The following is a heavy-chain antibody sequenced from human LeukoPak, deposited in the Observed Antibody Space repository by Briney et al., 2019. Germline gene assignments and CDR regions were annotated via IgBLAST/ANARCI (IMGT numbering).Heavy chain of an antibody. J-gene: IGHJ6*02. CDR3: AKIQGFWVPTVYYGMDV. CDR1: GFTFSSYA. Sequence: GGSLRLSCAASGFTFSSYAMSWVRQAPGKGLEWVSAISGSGGSTYYADSVKGRFTISRDNSKNTLYLQMNSLRAEDTAVYYCAKIQGFWVPTVYYGMDVWGQGTTVTVSS. CDR2: ISGSGGST. D-gene: IGHD4-17*01. V-gene: IGHV3-23*01.